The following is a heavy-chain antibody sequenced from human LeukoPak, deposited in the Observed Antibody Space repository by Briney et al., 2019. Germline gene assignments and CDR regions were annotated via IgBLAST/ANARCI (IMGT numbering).Heavy chain of an antibody. V-gene: IGHV1-18*01. CDR1: GYTFTSYG. Sequence: ASVKVSCKASGYTFTSYGISWVRQAPGQGVEWMGWISAYNGNTNYAQKLQGRVTMTTDTSTSTAYMELRSLRSDDTAVYYCARGKMVRGAGDWFDPCGQGTLVTVSS. CDR2: ISAYNGNT. CDR3: ARGKMVRGAGDWFDP. D-gene: IGHD3-10*01. J-gene: IGHJ5*02.